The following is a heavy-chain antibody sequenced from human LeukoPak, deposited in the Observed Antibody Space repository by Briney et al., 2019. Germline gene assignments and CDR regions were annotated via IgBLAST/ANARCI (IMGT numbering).Heavy chain of an antibody. Sequence: GESLKISCKGSGYSFTSYWIGWVRQTPGKGLEWMGIIYPGDSDTRYSPSFQGQVTISADKSISTAYLQWSSLKASDTAMYYCARPSELLHRGVDYWGQGTLVTVSS. J-gene: IGHJ4*02. CDR2: IYPGDSDT. V-gene: IGHV5-51*01. CDR3: ARPSELLHRGVDY. CDR1: GYSFTSYW. D-gene: IGHD1-26*01.